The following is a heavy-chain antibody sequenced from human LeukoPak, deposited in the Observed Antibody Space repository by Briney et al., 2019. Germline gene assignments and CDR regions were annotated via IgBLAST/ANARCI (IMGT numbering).Heavy chain of an antibody. CDR2: IYSSGST. V-gene: IGHV4-59*08. CDR1: GGSISSYY. Sequence: SETLSLTCIVSGGSISSYYWSWIRQPPGKGLEWIGYIYSSGSTNSNPSLKSRVTISVDTSKSQFSLKMTSVIAAGTAVYYCARQGSGGRAFDIWGQGTMVTVSS. J-gene: IGHJ3*02. D-gene: IGHD1-26*01. CDR3: ARQGSGGRAFDI.